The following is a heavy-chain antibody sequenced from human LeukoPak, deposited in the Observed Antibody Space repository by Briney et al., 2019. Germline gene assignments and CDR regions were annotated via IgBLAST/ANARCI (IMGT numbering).Heavy chain of an antibody. CDR2: INPSGGST. CDR1: GYTFTSYY. CDR3: ASVGATDAFDI. D-gene: IGHD1-26*01. Sequence: ASVTVSFKSSGYTFTSYYMHWVRQAPGQGLEWMGIINPSGGSTSYAQKFQGRVTMTRDTSTSTVYMELSSLRSEDTAVYYCASVGATDAFDIWGQGTMVTVSS. V-gene: IGHV1-46*01. J-gene: IGHJ3*02.